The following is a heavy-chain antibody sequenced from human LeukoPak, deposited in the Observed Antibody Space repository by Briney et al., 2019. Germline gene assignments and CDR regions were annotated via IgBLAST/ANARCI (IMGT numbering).Heavy chain of an antibody. J-gene: IGHJ5*02. V-gene: IGHV3-48*01. CDR3: ARDAGNSGYGCDL. CDR1: GFIFSQYS. D-gene: IGHD5-12*01. CDR2: IRSSSET. Sequence: GGSLRLSCAASGFIFSQYSMNWVRQAPGKGLEWVSHIRSSSETFYADSVKGRSTISRDNARNSLYLQMNNLRGEDTAIYYCARDAGNSGYGCDLWGQGTLVTVSS.